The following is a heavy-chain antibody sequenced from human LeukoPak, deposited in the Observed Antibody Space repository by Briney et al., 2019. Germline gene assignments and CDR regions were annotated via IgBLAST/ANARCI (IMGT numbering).Heavy chain of an antibody. V-gene: IGHV4-39*05. Sequence: PPETPSLTRTLPFGSLTSSNNCSGWARHHPRKGMEWIWSIFYSVRSYHNPSLNSRATVDTSKNQIALKLSSVTAADTAVYYCANSYYDYVDAFDCWVQGTLVSVCS. CDR1: FGSLTSSNNC. D-gene: IGHD3-16*01. J-gene: IGHJ3*01. CDR2: IFYSVRS. CDR3: ANSYYDYVDAFDC.